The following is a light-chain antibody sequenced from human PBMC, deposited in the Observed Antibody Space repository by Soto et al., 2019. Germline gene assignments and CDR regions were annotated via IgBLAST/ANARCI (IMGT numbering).Light chain of an antibody. CDR1: QSVSSNF. V-gene: IGKV3-20*01. J-gene: IGKJ4*01. Sequence: EIVLTQSPGTLSLSPGERATLSCRASQSVSSNFLAWYQQKPGQAPRLLIYGASSRATGIPDRFSGSGSGTDFTLTISRLEPEGFAVFYCQQYGSSPRVTFGGGTKVEIK. CDR3: QQYGSSPRVT. CDR2: GAS.